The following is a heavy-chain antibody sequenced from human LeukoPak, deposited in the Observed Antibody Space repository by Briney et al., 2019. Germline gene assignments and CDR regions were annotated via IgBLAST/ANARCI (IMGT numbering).Heavy chain of an antibody. Sequence: SETLSLTCTVSGGSISSGGYYWSWIRQHPGKGLEWIGHIYYSGSTYYNPSLKSRVTISVDTSKNQFSLKLSSVTAADTAVYYCARGSRWETTYYFDYWGQGTLVTVSS. V-gene: IGHV4-31*03. CDR1: GGSISSGGYY. CDR3: ARGSRWETTYYFDY. CDR2: IYYSGST. J-gene: IGHJ4*02. D-gene: IGHD1-26*01.